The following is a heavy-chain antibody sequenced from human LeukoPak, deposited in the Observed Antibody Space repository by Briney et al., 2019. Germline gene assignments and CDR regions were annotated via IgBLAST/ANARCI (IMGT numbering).Heavy chain of an antibody. J-gene: IGHJ4*02. Sequence: SETLSLTCAVYGGSFSGYYWSWIRQPPGKGLEWIGEINHSGSTNYNPSLKSRVTISVDTSKNQFSLKLSSVTAADTAVYYCAMSSWFGELFPEYWGEGTLVTVFS. D-gene: IGHD3-10*01. CDR3: AMSSWFGELFPEY. V-gene: IGHV4-34*01. CDR1: GGSFSGYY. CDR2: INHSGST.